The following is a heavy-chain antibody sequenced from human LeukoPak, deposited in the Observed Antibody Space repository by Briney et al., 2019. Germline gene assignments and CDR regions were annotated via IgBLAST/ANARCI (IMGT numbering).Heavy chain of an antibody. D-gene: IGHD5-18*01. J-gene: IGHJ4*02. CDR2: IYYSGST. V-gene: IGHV4-59*08. CDR1: GGSISSHY. CDR3: AGSGYNYGYSSDY. Sequence: SETLSLTCTVSGGSISSHYWSWIRQPPGKGLEWIGYIYYSGSTNYNPSLKSRVTISVDTSKNQFSLKLSSVTAADTAVYYCAGSGYNYGYSSDYWGQGTLVTVSS.